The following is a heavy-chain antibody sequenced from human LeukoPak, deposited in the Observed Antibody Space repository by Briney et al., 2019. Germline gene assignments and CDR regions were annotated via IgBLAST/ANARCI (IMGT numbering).Heavy chain of an antibody. D-gene: IGHD3-3*01. CDR3: ARGGFITIFGVVTPFDL. V-gene: IGHV3-20*04. J-gene: IGHJ2*01. CDR1: GFTFTSYE. CDR2: INWSGGST. Sequence: PGRSLRLSCAASGFTFTSYELNWVRQAPGKGLGWVSDINWSGGSTNYAHSVKGRFTISRDNAKNSLYLQMNSLRAENTALYYCARGGFITIFGVVTPFDLWGRGTLVTVSS.